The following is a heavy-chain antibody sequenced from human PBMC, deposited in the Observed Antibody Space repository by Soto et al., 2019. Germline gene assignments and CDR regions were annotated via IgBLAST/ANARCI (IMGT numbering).Heavy chain of an antibody. V-gene: IGHV3-48*01. J-gene: IGHJ4*02. Sequence: GGSLRLSCAASGFNFGPFWMHWVRQAPGKGLEWVSYISSSSSTIYYADSVKGRFTISRDNAKNSLYLQMNSLRAEDTAVYYCARDLNYGLFNYWGQGTLVTVSS. CDR2: ISSSSSTI. CDR1: GFNFGPFW. CDR3: ARDLNYGLFNY. D-gene: IGHD4-17*01.